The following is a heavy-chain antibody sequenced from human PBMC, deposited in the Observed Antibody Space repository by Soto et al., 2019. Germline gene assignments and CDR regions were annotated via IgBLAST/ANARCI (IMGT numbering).Heavy chain of an antibody. CDR1: GFTFSSYG. J-gene: IGHJ6*02. Sequence: QVQLVESGGGVVQPGRSLRLSCAASGFTFSSYGMHWVRQAPGKGLEWVAVISYDGSNKYYADSVKGRFTISRDNSKNTLYLQVNSLRAEDTAVYYCARADSGSYDGCGMDVWGQGTTVTVSS. D-gene: IGHD1-26*01. CDR3: ARADSGSYDGCGMDV. CDR2: ISYDGSNK. V-gene: IGHV3-30*03.